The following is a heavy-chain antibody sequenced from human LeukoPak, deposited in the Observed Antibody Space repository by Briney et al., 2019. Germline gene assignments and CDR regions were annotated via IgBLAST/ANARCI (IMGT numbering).Heavy chain of an antibody. J-gene: IGHJ4*02. CDR1: GFTFSSYS. CDR2: SRGSGGNT. V-gene: IGHV3-23*01. Sequence: GGSLRLSCAASGFTFSSYSMNWVRQAPGKGLEWVSSSRGSGGNTYYADSVKGRFTISRDNSKNTLYLQMNSLRAEDTAVYYCAKVHYTYGGIDYWGQGTLVTVSS. CDR3: AKVHYTYGGIDY. D-gene: IGHD5-18*01.